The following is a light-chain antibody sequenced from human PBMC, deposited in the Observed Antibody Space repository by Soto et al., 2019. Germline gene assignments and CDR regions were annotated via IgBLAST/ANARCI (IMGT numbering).Light chain of an antibody. J-gene: IGKJ4*01. Sequence: DIEMTQSPSTLSASLGDRVTITCRASQTISSCFAWYQQKPGKAPKLLIYDASSLESGVPSRISGSGSGTEFTLTISSLQPDDSANYFCQQYRAYLNFGGGTKVDIK. V-gene: IGKV1-5*01. CDR3: QQYRAYLN. CDR2: DAS. CDR1: QTISSC.